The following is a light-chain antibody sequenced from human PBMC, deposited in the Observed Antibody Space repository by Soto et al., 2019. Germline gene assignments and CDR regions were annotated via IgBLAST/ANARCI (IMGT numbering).Light chain of an antibody. CDR1: SSDVGAYDY. J-gene: IGLJ1*01. CDR2: EIN. V-gene: IGLV2-8*01. CDR3: QSYDSGLSAFYV. Sequence: QSALTQPPSASGSPGQSVTISCTGTSSDVGAYDYVSWYQQHPGKAPKLMIYEINKRPSGVPDRFSGSKSGNTASLTVSGLQAEDEADYYCQSYDSGLSAFYVFGTGTKVTVL.